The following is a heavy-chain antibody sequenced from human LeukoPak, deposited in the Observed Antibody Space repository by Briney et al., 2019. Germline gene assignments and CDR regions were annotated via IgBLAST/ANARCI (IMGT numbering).Heavy chain of an antibody. V-gene: IGHV4-61*02. CDR1: GGSISSGSYY. CDR2: IYTSGST. J-gene: IGHJ5*02. CDR3: ARDRKVNWFDP. Sequence: SETLSLTCTVSGGSISSGSYYWSWIRQPAGKGLEWIGRIYTSGSTNYNPSLKSRVTISVDTSKNQFSLKLSSVTAAGTAVYYCARDRKVNWFDPWGQGTLVTVSS.